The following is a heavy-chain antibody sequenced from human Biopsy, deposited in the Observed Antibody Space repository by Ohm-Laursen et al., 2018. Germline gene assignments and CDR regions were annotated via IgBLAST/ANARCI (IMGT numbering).Heavy chain of an antibody. CDR2: IYVSGST. J-gene: IGHJ4*02. CDR3: ARDSPSYADYPLDS. D-gene: IGHD4-17*01. Sequence: GTLSLTCSVSGTSIITYSWSWIRQPAGKGLEWIGRIYVSGSTNYNPSLKSRVTMSLDTFESRFSLELASVTAADTAVYYCARDSPSYADYPLDSWGPGILVTVS. CDR1: GTSIITYS. V-gene: IGHV4-4*07.